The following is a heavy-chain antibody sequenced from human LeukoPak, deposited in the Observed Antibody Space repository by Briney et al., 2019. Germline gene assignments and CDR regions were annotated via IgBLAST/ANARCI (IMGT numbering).Heavy chain of an antibody. CDR3: TRHLPPSPGAFFDY. Sequence: PSETLSLTCTVSGGSISSSSYFWGWIRQPPGKGLEWIGSIYYSGSTFYNPSLKSRVTISVDTSKNQFSLKLPSVTAADTALFYCTRHLPPSPGAFFDYWGQGTLVTVSS. CDR1: GGSISSSSYF. J-gene: IGHJ4*02. CDR2: IYYSGST. V-gene: IGHV4-39*01.